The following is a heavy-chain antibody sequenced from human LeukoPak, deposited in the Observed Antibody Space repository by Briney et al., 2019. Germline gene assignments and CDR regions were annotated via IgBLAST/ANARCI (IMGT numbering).Heavy chain of an antibody. CDR2: ISYDGNNE. Sequence: GGSLRLSRAASGFTFGAYAMHWVRQSPGKGLEWVALISYDGNNEWYADSVKGRFTVSRDNSKNTLSLQMSSLRAEDTAVYYCAKSATVGIKAPFDCWGQGALVTVSS. CDR1: GFTFGAYA. CDR3: AKSATVGIKAPFDC. D-gene: IGHD1-26*01. J-gene: IGHJ4*02. V-gene: IGHV3-30*04.